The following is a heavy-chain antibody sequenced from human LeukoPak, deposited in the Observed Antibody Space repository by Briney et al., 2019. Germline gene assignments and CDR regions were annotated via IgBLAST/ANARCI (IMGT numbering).Heavy chain of an antibody. CDR3: AKGLAARPASPLDY. V-gene: IGHV3-9*01. D-gene: IGHD6-6*01. J-gene: IGHJ4*02. CDR1: GFTFADYA. Sequence: GRSLRLSCAASGFTFADYAMHWVRQAPGKGLEWVSGISWNSGSIGYADSVKGRFTISRDNAKNSLYLQMNSLRAEDTALYYCAKGLAARPASPLDYWGQGTLVTVSS. CDR2: ISWNSGSI.